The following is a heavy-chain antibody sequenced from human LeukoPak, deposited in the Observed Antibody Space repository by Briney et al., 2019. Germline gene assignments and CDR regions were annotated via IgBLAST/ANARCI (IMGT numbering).Heavy chain of an antibody. J-gene: IGHJ4*02. CDR2: INPNSGGT. D-gene: IGHD2-15*01. CDR1: GYTFTGYY. CDR3: ASFGICSGGSCMPY. V-gene: IGHV1-2*02. Sequence: ASVKVSCKASGYTFTGYYMHWVRQAPGQGLEWMGWINPNSGGTNYAQKFQGRVTMTRETSISTAYMELSRLRSDDTAVYYCASFGICSGGSCMPYWGQGTLVTVSS.